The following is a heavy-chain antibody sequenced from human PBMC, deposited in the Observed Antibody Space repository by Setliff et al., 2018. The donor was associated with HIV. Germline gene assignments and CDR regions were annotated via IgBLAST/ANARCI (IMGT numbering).Heavy chain of an antibody. Sequence: GGSLRLSCAASGFTFSSSVMSWVRQVPGRGLEWVSSISGTSYIYYADSVKGRFTVSRDNAKNSLYLHINSLRAEDTAVYYCARDSRTGYFDSWGQGTLVTVSS. D-gene: IGHD2-2*01. V-gene: IGHV3-21*06. CDR3: ARDSRTGYFDS. CDR1: GFTFSSSV. CDR2: ISGTSYI. J-gene: IGHJ4*02.